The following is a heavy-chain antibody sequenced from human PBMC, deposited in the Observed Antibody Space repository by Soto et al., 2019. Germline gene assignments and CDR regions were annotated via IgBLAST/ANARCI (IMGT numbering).Heavy chain of an antibody. CDR3: AREVITIFGVVINGIHDAFDI. D-gene: IGHD3-3*01. CDR1: GGSISSGDYY. Sequence: PSETLSLTCTVSGGSISSGDYYWSWIRQPPGKGLEWIGYIYYSGSTYYNPSLKSRVTISVDTSKNQSSLKLSSVTAADTAVYYCAREVITIFGVVINGIHDAFDIWGQGTMVTVSS. J-gene: IGHJ3*02. V-gene: IGHV4-30-4*01. CDR2: IYYSGST.